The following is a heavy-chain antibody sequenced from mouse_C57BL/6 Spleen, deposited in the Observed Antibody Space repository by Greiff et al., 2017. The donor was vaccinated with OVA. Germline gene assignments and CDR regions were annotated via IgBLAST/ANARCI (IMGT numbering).Heavy chain of an antibody. J-gene: IGHJ1*03. D-gene: IGHD1-1*01. Sequence: QVQLQQSGPGLVAPSQSLSITCTVSGFSLTSYAISWVRQPPGKGLEWLGVIGTGGGTNYNSALKSRLSISKDNSKSQVFLKMNSLQTDDTARYYCARGITTGFDVWGTGTTVTVSS. V-gene: IGHV2-9-1*01. CDR2: IGTGGGT. CDR3: ARGITTGFDV. CDR1: GFSLTSYA.